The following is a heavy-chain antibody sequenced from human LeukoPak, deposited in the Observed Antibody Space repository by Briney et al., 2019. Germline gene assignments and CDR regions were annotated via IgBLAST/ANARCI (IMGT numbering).Heavy chain of an antibody. CDR1: GFTFSSYA. Sequence: GGSLRLSCAASGFTFSSYAMSWVSQAPGKGLEWVSAISGSGGSTYYADSVKGRFTISRDNSKNTLYLQMNSLRAEDTAVYYCAKDRIVVSYYFDYWGQGTLVTVSS. V-gene: IGHV3-23*01. J-gene: IGHJ4*02. CDR2: ISGSGGST. CDR3: AKDRIVVSYYFDY. D-gene: IGHD3-22*01.